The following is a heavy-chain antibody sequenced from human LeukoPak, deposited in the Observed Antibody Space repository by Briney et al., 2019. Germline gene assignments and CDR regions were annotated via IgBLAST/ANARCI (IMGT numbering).Heavy chain of an antibody. CDR2: IDPASGGT. J-gene: IGHJ4*02. Sequence: ASVKAFCKTSGYTFSAHYTHCVRQAPGQRPEWVGRIDPASGGTHYAQKFQGRATVTRDTSTTTVDMELSGLRSDDTAVYYCARVPGPYTTSRFDFWGQGTPVTVSS. CDR3: ARVPGPYTTSRFDF. CDR1: GYTFSAHY. D-gene: IGHD2-2*02. V-gene: IGHV1-2*02.